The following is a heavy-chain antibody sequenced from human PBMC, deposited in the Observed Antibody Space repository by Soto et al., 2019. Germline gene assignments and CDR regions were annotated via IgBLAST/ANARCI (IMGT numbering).Heavy chain of an antibody. Sequence: SVKVSCKASGFTFTSSAMHWARQARGQRLEWIGWIVVGSGNTNYAQKFQERVTITRDMSTSTAYMELSSLRSEDTAVYYCAAVRRYCSSTSCARFGMDVWGQGTTVTVSS. CDR1: GFTFTSSA. CDR2: IVVGSGNT. V-gene: IGHV1-58*02. D-gene: IGHD2-2*01. J-gene: IGHJ6*02. CDR3: AAVRRYCSSTSCARFGMDV.